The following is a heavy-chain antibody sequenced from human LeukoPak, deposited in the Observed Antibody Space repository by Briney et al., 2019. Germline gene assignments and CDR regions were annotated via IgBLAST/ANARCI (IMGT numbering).Heavy chain of an antibody. CDR1: GGSFSDYY. V-gene: IGHV4-34*10. D-gene: IGHD3-10*01. Sequence: PSETLSLTCAVYGGSFSDYYWSWIRQPPGKELEWIGEINHSGSTNYNPSLKSRVTMSVDTSKNQFSLKLSSVTAADTAVYYCARDTPDDPYYYGSGSYSRFDPWGQGTLVTVSS. CDR2: INHSGST. J-gene: IGHJ5*02. CDR3: ARDTPDDPYYYGSGSYSRFDP.